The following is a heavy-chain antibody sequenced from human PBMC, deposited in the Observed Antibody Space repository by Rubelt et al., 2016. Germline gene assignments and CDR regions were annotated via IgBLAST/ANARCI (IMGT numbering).Heavy chain of an antibody. V-gene: IGHV4-34*01. CDR3: AGGLGGGNSVYFDL. CDR1: GGSFSDYC. Sequence: QVQLQQWGAGLLKPSETLSLTCAVYGGSFSDYCWSWIRQPPGTDLEWIGEINLGGSTNYNPSLKSRVTISEDTSKNQCSLKLSSWTAADTAVYYCAGGLGGGNSVYFDLWGRGTLVTVSS. D-gene: IGHD4-23*01. CDR2: INLGGST. J-gene: IGHJ2*01.